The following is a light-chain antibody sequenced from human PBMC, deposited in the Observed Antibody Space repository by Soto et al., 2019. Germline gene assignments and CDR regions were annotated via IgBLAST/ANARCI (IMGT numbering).Light chain of an antibody. V-gene: IGKV3-20*01. Sequence: EIVLTQSPGTLSLSPGERATLSCRASQSVSSSYLAWYQQKPGQAPRLLVYGASSSATGIPDRFSGSGSGTDFTLTISRLEPDDFAVYCCQKYGRSPYTFGQGTKLEIK. J-gene: IGKJ2*01. CDR3: QKYGRSPYT. CDR1: QSVSSSY. CDR2: GAS.